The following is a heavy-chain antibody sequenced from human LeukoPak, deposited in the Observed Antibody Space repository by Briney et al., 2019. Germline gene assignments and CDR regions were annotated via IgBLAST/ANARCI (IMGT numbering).Heavy chain of an antibody. CDR1: GGSISSYY. Sequence: SETLSLTCTVSGGSISSYYWSWTRQPPGKGLEWIGYIYYSGRTNYNPSLKSRVTISVDTSKNQFSLNLSSVTAADTAVYYCARAGIVGATSYYNYYGMDVWGQGTTVTVSS. D-gene: IGHD1-26*01. CDR2: IYYSGRT. CDR3: ARAGIVGATSYYNYYGMDV. J-gene: IGHJ6*02. V-gene: IGHV4-59*01.